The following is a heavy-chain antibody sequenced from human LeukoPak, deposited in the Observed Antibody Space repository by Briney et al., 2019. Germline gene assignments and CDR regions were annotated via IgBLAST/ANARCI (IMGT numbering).Heavy chain of an antibody. J-gene: IGHJ4*02. CDR1: GGSISSSSYY. CDR3: ARRYYYDSSGYYFFDY. D-gene: IGHD3-22*01. V-gene: IGHV4-39*01. CDR2: IYYSGST. Sequence: SETLSLTCTVSGGSISSSSYYWGWIRQPPGKGLEWIGSIYYSGSTYYNPSLKSRVTISVDTSKNQFSLKLSSVTAADTAVYYCARRYYYDSSGYYFFDYWGQGTLVTVSS.